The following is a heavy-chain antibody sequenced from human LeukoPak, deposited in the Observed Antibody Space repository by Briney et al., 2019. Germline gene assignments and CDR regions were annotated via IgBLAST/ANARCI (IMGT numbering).Heavy chain of an antibody. CDR1: GDSVSSNSAA. V-gene: IGHV6-1*01. J-gene: IGHJ4*02. Sequence: SQTLSLTCAISGDSVSSNSAAWNWIRQSPSRGLEWLGRTYYRSKWYNDYAVSVKIRITINPNTSKDQFSLQLNSVTPEDTAVYYCARGGDYYDNSGVIFSRGLGPNFDYWGQGTLVTVSS. CDR3: ARGGDYYDNSGVIFSRGLGPNFDY. D-gene: IGHD3-22*01. CDR2: TYYRSKWYN.